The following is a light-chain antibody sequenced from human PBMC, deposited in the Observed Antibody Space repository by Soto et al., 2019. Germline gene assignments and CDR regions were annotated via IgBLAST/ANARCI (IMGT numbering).Light chain of an antibody. CDR2: QAS. CDR1: QTISTW. Sequence: DIQMTQSPSTLSASVGERVTITCRASQTISTWLAWYQHKPGKAPKLLIYQASSLEGGVPSRFSGSGSGTEFTLTISSLQPDDFATYYCQQYITYSRTFGQGTKVETK. J-gene: IGKJ2*02. V-gene: IGKV1-5*03. CDR3: QQYITYSRT.